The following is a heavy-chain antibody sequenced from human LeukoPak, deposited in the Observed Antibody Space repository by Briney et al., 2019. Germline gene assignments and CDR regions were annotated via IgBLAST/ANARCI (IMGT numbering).Heavy chain of an antibody. CDR2: ISPSSGGT. V-gene: IGHV1-2*02. D-gene: IGHD4-23*01. CDR1: GYTFTDYY. Sequence: ASVKVSCKASGYTFTDYYIHWVRQAPGQGLEWMGWISPSSGGTNYAQNSQGRVTMTRDTSISTAYMELSGLRSDDTALYFCARNYGRTSRYFDYWGQGPLVTVSS. CDR3: ARNYGRTSRYFDY. J-gene: IGHJ4*02.